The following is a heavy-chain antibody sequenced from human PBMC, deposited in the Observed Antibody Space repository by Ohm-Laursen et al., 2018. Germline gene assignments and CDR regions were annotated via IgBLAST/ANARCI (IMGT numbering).Heavy chain of an antibody. J-gene: IGHJ4*02. Sequence: SVKVSCKVSGGTFSSYAISWVRQAPGQGLEWMGRIIPILGIANYAQKFQGRVTITADKSTSTAYMELRSLRSDDTAVYYCARVAYYDSSGYRGPDYWGQGTLVTVSS. CDR3: ARVAYYDSSGYRGPDY. CDR1: GGTFSSYA. CDR2: IIPILGIA. V-gene: IGHV1-69*04. D-gene: IGHD3-22*01.